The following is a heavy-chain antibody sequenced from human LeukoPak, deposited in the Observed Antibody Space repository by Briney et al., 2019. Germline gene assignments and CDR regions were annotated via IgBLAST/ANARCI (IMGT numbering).Heavy chain of an antibody. Sequence: SETLSLTCAVSGYSISSGYYWGWIRQPPGKGLEWIGSIYHSGSTYYNPSLKSRVTISVDTSKNQFSLKLSSVTAADTAVYYCVRHTYYYGVGYWGQGTLVTVSS. CDR1: GYSISSGYY. CDR3: VRHTYYYGVGY. J-gene: IGHJ4*02. CDR2: IYHSGST. V-gene: IGHV4-38-2*01. D-gene: IGHD3-10*01.